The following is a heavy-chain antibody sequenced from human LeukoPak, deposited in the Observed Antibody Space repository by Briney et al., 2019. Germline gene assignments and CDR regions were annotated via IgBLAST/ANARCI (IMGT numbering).Heavy chain of an antibody. CDR1: GGSISSYY. CDR3: ARETVTRGCDY. D-gene: IGHD4-17*01. J-gene: IGHJ4*02. CDR2: IYYSGST. Sequence: SETLSLTCTVSGGSISSYYWSWIRQPPGKGLEWIGYIYYSGSTNYNPSLESRVTISVDTSKNQFSLKLSSVTAADTAVYYCARETVTRGCDYWGQGTLVTVSS. V-gene: IGHV4-59*01.